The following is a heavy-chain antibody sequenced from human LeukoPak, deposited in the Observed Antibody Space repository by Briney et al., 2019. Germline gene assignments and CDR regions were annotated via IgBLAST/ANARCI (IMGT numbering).Heavy chain of an antibody. CDR3: ARDKKGTSCYDY. Sequence: SETLSLTCTVSGGSISSYYWSWIRQPPGKGLEWIGYIYYSGSTTYDPSLKSRVTISVDTSKNQFSLKLSSVTAADTAVYYCARDKKGTSCYDYWGQGTLVTVSS. V-gene: IGHV4-59*01. CDR2: IYYSGST. CDR1: GGSISSYY. D-gene: IGHD2-2*01. J-gene: IGHJ4*02.